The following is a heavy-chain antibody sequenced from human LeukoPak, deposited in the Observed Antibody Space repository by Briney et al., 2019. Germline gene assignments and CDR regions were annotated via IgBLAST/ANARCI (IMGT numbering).Heavy chain of an antibody. CDR3: ARDHYGFWSGFFY. CDR1: GLTFSTYA. D-gene: IGHD3-3*01. Sequence: GGPLRLSCAASGLTFSTYAMHWVRKAPGKGLEWVAVISYDGSNKYYADSVKGRFTISRDNSKNTLSLQMNSLRAEDTAVYYCARDHYGFWSGFFYWGQGTLVTVSS. J-gene: IGHJ4*02. CDR2: ISYDGSNK. V-gene: IGHV3-30*04.